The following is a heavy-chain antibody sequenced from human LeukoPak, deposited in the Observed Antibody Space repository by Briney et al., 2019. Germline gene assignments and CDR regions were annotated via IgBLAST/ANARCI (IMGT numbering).Heavy chain of an antibody. CDR2: IYPGDSDT. V-gene: IGHV5-51*01. D-gene: IGHD3-16*01. CDR3: ARRSSLGFRLFDY. J-gene: IGHJ4*03. CDR1: GSIFTSYW. Sequence: PGASSQTCCEGSGSIFTSYWIGGGRQLPGKGVEWMGVIYPGDSDTKYSPSFQGQVTISADKSNSTSYLQWSSLKASATAMYYCARRSSLGFRLFDYWGHGPLVTVSS.